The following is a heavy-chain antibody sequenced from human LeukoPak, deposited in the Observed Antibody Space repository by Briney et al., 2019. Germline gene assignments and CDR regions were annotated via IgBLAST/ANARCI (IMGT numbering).Heavy chain of an antibody. CDR2: ISSSGSTI. Sequence: SGGSLRLSCAASGFTFSDYYVSWIRQAPGKGLEWVSYISSSGSTIYYADSVKGRFTISRDNAKNSLYLQMNSLRAEDTAVYYCARKLLNHDAFDIWGQGTMVTVSS. D-gene: IGHD1-26*01. V-gene: IGHV3-11*01. CDR1: GFTFSDYY. J-gene: IGHJ3*02. CDR3: ARKLLNHDAFDI.